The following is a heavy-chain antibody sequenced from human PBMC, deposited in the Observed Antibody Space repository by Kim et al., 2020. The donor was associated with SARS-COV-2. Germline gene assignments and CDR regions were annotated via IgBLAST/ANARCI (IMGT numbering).Heavy chain of an antibody. CDR2: MNPNSGNT. CDR3: ARGGMVAIDFDY. D-gene: IGHD5-12*01. CDR1: GYTFTSYD. V-gene: IGHV1-8*01. Sequence: ASVKVSCKASGYTFTSYDINWVRQATGQGLEWMGWMNPNSGNTGYAQKFQGRVTMTRNTSISTAYMELSSLRSEDTAVYYCARGGMVAIDFDYWGQGTLVTVSS. J-gene: IGHJ4*02.